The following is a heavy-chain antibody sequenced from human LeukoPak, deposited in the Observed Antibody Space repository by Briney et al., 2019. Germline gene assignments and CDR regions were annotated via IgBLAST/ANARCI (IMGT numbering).Heavy chain of an antibody. V-gene: IGHV4-34*01. D-gene: IGHD4-17*01. CDR2: INHSGST. J-gene: IGHJ4*02. CDR1: GGSFSGYY. Sequence: PSETLSLTCAVYGGSFSGYYWSWIRQPPGKGLEWIGEINHSGSTNYNPSLKSRVTISVDTSKNQFSLKLSSVTAADTAVYYCASRSDYGADGRDWGQGALVTVSS. CDR3: ASRSDYGADGRD.